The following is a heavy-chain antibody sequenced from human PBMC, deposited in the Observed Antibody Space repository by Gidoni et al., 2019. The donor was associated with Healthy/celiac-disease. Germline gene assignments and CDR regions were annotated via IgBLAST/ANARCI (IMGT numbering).Heavy chain of an antibody. D-gene: IGHD6-6*01. CDR2: SSSSSSYT. V-gene: IGHV3-11*06. Sequence: QVQLVESGGGLVKPGGSLRLSCAASGFTFSDYYMSWIRQAPGKGLEWVSYSSSSSSYTNYADSVKGRFTISRDNAKNSLYLQMNSLRAEDTAVYYCARPSIAARGYYYYGMDVWGQGTTVTVSS. CDR3: ARPSIAARGYYYYGMDV. J-gene: IGHJ6*02. CDR1: GFTFSDYY.